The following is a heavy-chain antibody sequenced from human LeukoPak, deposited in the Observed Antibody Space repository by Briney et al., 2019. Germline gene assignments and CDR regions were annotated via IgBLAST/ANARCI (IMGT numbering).Heavy chain of an antibody. Sequence: SVKVSCKASGFTFTSSAVQWVRQARGQRLERIGWIVVGGGNTNYAQKFQERVTITRDMSTSTAYMELSSLRSEDTAVYYCAAEGDYVWGSLLPDAFDIWGQGTMVTVSS. CDR3: AAEGDYVWGSLLPDAFDI. V-gene: IGHV1-58*01. CDR1: GFTFTSSA. D-gene: IGHD3-16*01. J-gene: IGHJ3*02. CDR2: IVVGGGNT.